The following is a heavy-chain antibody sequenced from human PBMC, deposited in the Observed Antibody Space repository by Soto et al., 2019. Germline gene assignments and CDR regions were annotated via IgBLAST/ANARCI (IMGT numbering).Heavy chain of an antibody. CDR2: IYHSGST. CDR1: GGSISSSNW. V-gene: IGHV4-4*02. Sequence: EALSGTCAVSGGSISSSNWWSWVRQPPGKGLEWIGEIYHSGSTNYNPSLKSRVTISVDKSKNQFSLKLSSVTAADTAVYYCARDLEPIAVAGTDYYYYYGMDVWGQGTTVTVYS. CDR3: ARDLEPIAVAGTDYYYYYGMDV. J-gene: IGHJ6*02. D-gene: IGHD6-19*01.